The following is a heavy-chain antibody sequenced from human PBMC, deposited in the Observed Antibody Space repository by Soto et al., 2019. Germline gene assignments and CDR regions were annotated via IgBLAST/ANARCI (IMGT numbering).Heavy chain of an antibody. CDR3: GRAFDRSGLS. Sequence: XSVKVSCKASVYTFRDYYIHWVRQAPGQGLEWMGLINPSGGATSYSQRFQGRVTITKDSSTSTVYMELSSLGSEDTAVYYCGRAFDRSGLSWGQGTLATVSS. CDR2: INPSGGAT. CDR1: VYTFRDYY. J-gene: IGHJ5*02. D-gene: IGHD3-22*01. V-gene: IGHV1-46*01.